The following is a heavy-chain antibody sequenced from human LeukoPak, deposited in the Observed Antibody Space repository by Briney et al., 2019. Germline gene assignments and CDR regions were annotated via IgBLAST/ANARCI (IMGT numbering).Heavy chain of an antibody. CDR3: ARGPQILVVPAAMHLDY. D-gene: IGHD2-2*01. J-gene: IGHJ4*02. Sequence: ASVKVSCKASGYTFTSYDINWVRQATGQGLEWMGWMNPNSGNTGYAQKFQGRVTMTRNPSISTAYMELSSLRSEDTAVYYCARGPQILVVPAAMHLDYWGQGTLVTVSS. CDR1: GYTFTSYD. CDR2: MNPNSGNT. V-gene: IGHV1-8*01.